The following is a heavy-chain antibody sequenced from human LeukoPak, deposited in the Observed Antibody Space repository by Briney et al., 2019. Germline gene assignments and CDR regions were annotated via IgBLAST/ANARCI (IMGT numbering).Heavy chain of an antibody. CDR1: GFTFSSYS. J-gene: IGHJ4*02. CDR2: ISSRSSYI. CDR3: ARVSSPGQWLLPA. Sequence: GGSLRLSCAASGFTFSSYSMNRVRQAPGKGLEWVSSISSRSSYIYYADSVKGRFTISRDNAKNSLYLQMNSPRAEDTAVYYCARVSSPGQWLLPAWGPGTLVTVSS. V-gene: IGHV3-21*01. D-gene: IGHD6-19*01.